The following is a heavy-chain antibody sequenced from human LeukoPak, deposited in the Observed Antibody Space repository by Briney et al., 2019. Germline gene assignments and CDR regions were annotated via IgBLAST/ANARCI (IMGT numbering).Heavy chain of an antibody. CDR1: GFTFSSYA. J-gene: IGHJ4*02. CDR3: AKPGDGCSGGSCYYFDY. D-gene: IGHD2-15*01. CDR2: ISGSGGNT. V-gene: IGHV3-23*01. Sequence: PGGSLRLSCAASGFTFSSYAMSWARQAPGKGLEWISGISGSGGNTYYADSVKGRFTISRDISKNTLYLQMNSLRGEDTAVYYRAKPGDGCSGGSCYYFDYWGQGTLVTVSS.